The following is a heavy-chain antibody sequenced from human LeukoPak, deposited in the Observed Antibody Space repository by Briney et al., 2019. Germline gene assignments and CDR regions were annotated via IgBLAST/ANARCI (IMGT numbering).Heavy chain of an antibody. J-gene: IGHJ5*02. D-gene: IGHD6-19*01. CDR3: ARDRVAVAGKSRWFDP. Sequence: ASVKVSCKASGYTFTSYGISWVRQAPGQGLEWMGWISACNGNTNYAQKLQGRVTMTTDTSTSTAYMELRSLRSDDTAVYYCARDRVAVAGKSRWFDPWGQGTLVTVSP. V-gene: IGHV1-18*01. CDR2: ISACNGNT. CDR1: GYTFTSYG.